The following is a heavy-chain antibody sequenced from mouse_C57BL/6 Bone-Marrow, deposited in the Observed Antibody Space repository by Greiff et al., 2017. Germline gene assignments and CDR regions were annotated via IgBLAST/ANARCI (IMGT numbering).Heavy chain of an antibody. CDR2: ISSGSSTI. V-gene: IGHV5-17*01. CDR3: ANNLLLDY. Sequence: VQLQQSGGGLVKPGGSLKLSCAASGFTFSDYGMHWVRQAPEKGLEWVAYISSGSSTIYYADTVKGRFTISRDNAKNTLFLQMTSLRSEDTAMYYCANNLLLDYWGQGTTLTVSS. CDR1: GFTFSDYG. J-gene: IGHJ2*01. D-gene: IGHD2-1*01.